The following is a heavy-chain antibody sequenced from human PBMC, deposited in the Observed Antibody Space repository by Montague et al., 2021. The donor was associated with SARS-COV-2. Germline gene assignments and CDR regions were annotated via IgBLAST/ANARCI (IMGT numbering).Heavy chain of an antibody. D-gene: IGHD6-6*01. CDR2: INLNGDST. Sequence: SLRLSCAASGFIFDNYGMSWVRRVPGKGLELVSNINLNGDSTGYADSVKGRFTISRDNAKNSLSLQMNSLRAEDTALYYCARDRYSISPYFDYWGQGILVTVSS. CDR3: ARDRYSISPYFDY. V-gene: IGHV3-20*04. J-gene: IGHJ4*02. CDR1: GFIFDNYG.